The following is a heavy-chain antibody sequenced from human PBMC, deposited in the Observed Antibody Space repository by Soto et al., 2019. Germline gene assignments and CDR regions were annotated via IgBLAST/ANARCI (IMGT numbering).Heavy chain of an antibody. D-gene: IGHD3-22*01. Sequence: QVQLVQSGAAVKKPGSSVKVSCKASGDTFSSYAISWVRQAPGQGLEWMGGIIPIFGTANYAQKFQGRVTITADESTSTAYMELSSLRSEDTAVYYCATGHYYDSSGYDYYYYGMDVWGQGTTVTVSS. J-gene: IGHJ6*02. CDR1: GDTFSSYA. CDR2: IIPIFGTA. CDR3: ATGHYYDSSGYDYYYYGMDV. V-gene: IGHV1-69*12.